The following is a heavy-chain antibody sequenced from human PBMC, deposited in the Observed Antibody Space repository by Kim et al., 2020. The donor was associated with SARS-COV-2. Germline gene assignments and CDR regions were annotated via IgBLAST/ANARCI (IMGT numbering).Heavy chain of an antibody. Sequence: SETLSLTCTVSGGSISSYYWSWIRQPPGKGLEWIGYIYYSGSTNYNPSLKSRVTISVDTSKNQFSLKLSSVTAADTAVYYCARVSLAVAGIDYWGQGTLVIVSS. J-gene: IGHJ4*02. CDR1: GGSISSYY. CDR2: IYYSGST. D-gene: IGHD6-19*01. V-gene: IGHV4-59*01. CDR3: ARVSLAVAGIDY.